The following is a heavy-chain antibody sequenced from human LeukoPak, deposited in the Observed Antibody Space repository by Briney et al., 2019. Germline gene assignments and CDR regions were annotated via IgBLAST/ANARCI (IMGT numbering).Heavy chain of an antibody. Sequence: PGGSLRLSCTASGLTFSSYAMHWVRQAPGKGLEWVAIISYDGSNKYYADSVKGRFTISRDNSKNTLYLQMNSLRTEDTALYYCASDSRASPPAAPGDFDYWGQGTLVTVSS. V-gene: IGHV3-30-3*01. CDR1: GLTFSSYA. J-gene: IGHJ4*02. CDR3: ASDSRASPPAAPGDFDY. CDR2: ISYDGSNK. D-gene: IGHD6-13*01.